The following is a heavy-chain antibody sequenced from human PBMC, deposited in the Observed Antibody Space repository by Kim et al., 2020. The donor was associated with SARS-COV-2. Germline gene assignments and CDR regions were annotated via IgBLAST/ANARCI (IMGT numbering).Heavy chain of an antibody. CDR2: IWYDGSNK. V-gene: IGHV3-33*01. Sequence: GGSLRLSCAASGFTFSSYGMHWVRQAPGKGLEWVAVIWYDGSNKYYTDSVKGRFTISRDNSKNTLYLQMNSLRAEDTAVYYCAREGEVTATTGIDYWGQG. J-gene: IGHJ4*02. CDR1: GFTFSSYG. D-gene: IGHD2-15*01. CDR3: AREGEVTATTGIDY.